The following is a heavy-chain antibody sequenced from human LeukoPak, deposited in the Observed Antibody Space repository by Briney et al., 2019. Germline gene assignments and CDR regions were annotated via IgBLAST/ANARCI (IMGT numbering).Heavy chain of an antibody. CDR2: ISYDGSNK. D-gene: IGHD3-3*01. CDR1: GFTFSSYG. CDR3: AKENYGFWSGLQVEYYGMDV. J-gene: IGHJ6*02. V-gene: IGHV3-30*18. Sequence: GRSLRLSCAASGFTFSSYGMHWVRQAPGKGLEWVAVISYDGSNKYYADSVKGRFTISRDNSKNTLYLQMNSLRAEDTAVYYCAKENYGFWSGLQVEYYGMDVWGQGTTVTVSS.